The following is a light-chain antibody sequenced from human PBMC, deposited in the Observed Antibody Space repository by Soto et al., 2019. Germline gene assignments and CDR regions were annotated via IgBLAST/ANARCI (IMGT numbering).Light chain of an antibody. CDR2: AAS. J-gene: IGKJ5*01. V-gene: IGKV1-12*01. CDR3: QQRHMWPIT. Sequence: DIQMAQSPSSVSAFVGDRVAVTCRASQDITTWLAWYQKKPGEAPRLLIYAASSLYSGVPTRFSGSGTGTEFTLTISNLQPEDSAIYYCQQRHMWPITFGQGTRLEIK. CDR1: QDITTW.